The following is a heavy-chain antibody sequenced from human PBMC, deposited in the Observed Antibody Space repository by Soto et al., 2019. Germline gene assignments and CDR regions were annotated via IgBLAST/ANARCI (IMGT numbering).Heavy chain of an antibody. Sequence: SLKVSCKASGGAFNNYAMYWVRQAPGQALEWLGTIVPVFPSVYYAPRFQGRLTITADGATDTVYMMLTSLKSEDTAVYYCAREMPSTAAAYFYYGLNVWGQGTSVTVPS. CDR1: GGAFNNYA. CDR3: AREMPSTAAAYFYYGLNV. CDR2: IVPVFPSV. J-gene: IGHJ6*02. D-gene: IGHD6-13*01. V-gene: IGHV1-69*13.